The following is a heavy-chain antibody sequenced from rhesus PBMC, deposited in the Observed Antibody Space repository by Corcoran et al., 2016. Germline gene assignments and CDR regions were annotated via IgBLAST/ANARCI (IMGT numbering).Heavy chain of an antibody. CDR1: GGSISGYY. Sequence: QVQLQQWGEGLVKPSETLSLTCAVYGGSISGYYYWSWIRQAPGKGLEWIGYIYGSGSSTNYNPSLKSRVTLSVDTSKNQLSLKLSSVTAADTAVYYCARYTLRGFDYWGQGVLVTVSS. CDR2: IYGSGSST. CDR3: ARYTLRGFDY. V-gene: IGHV4-73*01. D-gene: IGHD3S6*01. J-gene: IGHJ4*01.